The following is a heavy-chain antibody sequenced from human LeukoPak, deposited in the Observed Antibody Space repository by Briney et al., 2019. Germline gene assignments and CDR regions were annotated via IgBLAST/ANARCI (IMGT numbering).Heavy chain of an antibody. CDR3: ARGQGAVAGRLYY. CDR2: MSHSGST. Sequence: SGTLSLTCVVSGGSISSSLWWSWVRQPPGKGLEWIGDMSHSGSTNYNPSLKSRVTISVDTSKNQFSLKLSSVTAADTAVYYCARGQGAVAGRLYYWGQGTLVTVSS. V-gene: IGHV4-4*02. D-gene: IGHD6-19*01. J-gene: IGHJ4*02. CDR1: GGSISSSLW.